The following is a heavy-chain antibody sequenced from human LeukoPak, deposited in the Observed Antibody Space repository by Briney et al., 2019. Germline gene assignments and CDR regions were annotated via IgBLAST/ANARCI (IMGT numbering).Heavy chain of an antibody. CDR2: INPSGGST. V-gene: IGHV1-46*01. J-gene: IGHJ3*01. Sequence: GCSVNVSCKASGYTFTNYYIHWVRQAPGLGLEWMGIINPSGGSTTYAQNFQGRVSMTRDTSTTTVYMELRSLRSEDTAVYYCASDILTGADAFDCWGQGTMVTVSS. CDR1: GYTFTNYY. CDR3: ASDILTGADAFDC. D-gene: IGHD3-9*01.